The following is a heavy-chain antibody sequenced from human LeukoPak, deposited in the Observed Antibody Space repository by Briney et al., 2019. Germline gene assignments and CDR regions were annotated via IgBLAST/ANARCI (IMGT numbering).Heavy chain of an antibody. Sequence: ASVKVSCKASGYTFTGYYMHWVRQAPGQGLEWMGWISAYNGNTNYAQKLQGRVTMTTDTSTSTAYMELRSLRSDDTAVYYCARVRMVVVVVAAFNWFDPWGQGTLVTVSS. J-gene: IGHJ5*02. CDR1: GYTFTGYY. D-gene: IGHD2-15*01. CDR3: ARVRMVVVVVAAFNWFDP. CDR2: ISAYNGNT. V-gene: IGHV1-18*04.